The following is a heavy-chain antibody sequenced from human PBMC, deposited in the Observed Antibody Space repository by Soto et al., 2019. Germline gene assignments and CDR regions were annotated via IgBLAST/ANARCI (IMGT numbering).Heavy chain of an antibody. V-gene: IGHV4-59*06. Sequence: SETLSLTCTVSGGSISSYYWGWIRQHPGKGLEWIGYIYYSGSTYYNPSLKSRVTISVDTSKNQFSLKLSSVTAADTAVYYCARSPMIVANWFDPWGQGTLVTVSS. CDR3: ARSPMIVANWFDP. J-gene: IGHJ5*02. D-gene: IGHD3-22*01. CDR2: IYYSGST. CDR1: GGSISSYY.